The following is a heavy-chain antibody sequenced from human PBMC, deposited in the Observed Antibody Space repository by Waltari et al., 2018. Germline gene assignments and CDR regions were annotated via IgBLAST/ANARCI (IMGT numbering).Heavy chain of an antibody. Sequence: QVQLVQSGADVKKPGASVTVSCKASGYTFIGPYMHWVRQAPGQGLEWMGWINPNRGGTNYAQKFQGRVTMTRDTSISTAYMELSRLRSDDTAVYYCATDCRSTSCPPKYFQHWGQGTLVTVSS. CDR1: GYTFIGPY. V-gene: IGHV1-2*02. D-gene: IGHD2-2*01. J-gene: IGHJ1*01. CDR3: ATDCRSTSCPPKYFQH. CDR2: INPNRGGT.